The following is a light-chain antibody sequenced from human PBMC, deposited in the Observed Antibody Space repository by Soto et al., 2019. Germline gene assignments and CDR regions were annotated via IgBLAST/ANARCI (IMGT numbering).Light chain of an antibody. Sequence: QSVLTQPPSESGAPGQTVTISCTGSSPNIGAGHDVHWYQQLPGTAPKLLIYGNSNRPSGVPDRFSGSKSGTSASLATTGLLAEDEAVYYCQSYDRSLGAFYVFGTGTKLTVL. V-gene: IGLV1-40*01. CDR3: QSYDRSLGAFYV. J-gene: IGLJ1*01. CDR1: SPNIGAGHD. CDR2: GNS.